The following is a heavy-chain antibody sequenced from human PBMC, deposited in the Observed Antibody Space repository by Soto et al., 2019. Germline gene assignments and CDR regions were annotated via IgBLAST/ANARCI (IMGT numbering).Heavy chain of an antibody. CDR1: VGTFRNNP. CDR3: ARSNSGNGISYSPLDY. CDR2: IISMFGTT. D-gene: IGHD1-26*01. Sequence: SVKVSCKASVGTFRNNPFSWVRQAPGQGLEWMGGIISMFGTTNYAQKFQGRLTITADDSTSTAYMELSSLRSEDTAVYYCARSNSGNGISYSPLDYWGQGTLVTVSS. J-gene: IGHJ4*02. V-gene: IGHV1-69*13.